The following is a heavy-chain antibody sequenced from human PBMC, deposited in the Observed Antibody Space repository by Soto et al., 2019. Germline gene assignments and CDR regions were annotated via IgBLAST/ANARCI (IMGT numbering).Heavy chain of an antibody. V-gene: IGHV4-61*01. Sequence: SETLSLTCTVSGGSVSSGSYYWSWIRQPPGKGLEWIGYIYYSGSTNYNPSLKSRVTISVDTSKNQFSLKRSSVTAADTAVYYCARDRGAYYDFWSGNYDYYYYGMDVWGQGTTVTVSS. CDR2: IYYSGST. D-gene: IGHD3-3*01. J-gene: IGHJ6*02. CDR3: ARDRGAYYDFWSGNYDYYYYGMDV. CDR1: GGSVSSGSYY.